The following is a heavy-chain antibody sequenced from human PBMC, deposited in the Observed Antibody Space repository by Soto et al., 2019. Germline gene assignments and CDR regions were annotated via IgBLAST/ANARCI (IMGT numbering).Heavy chain of an antibody. CDR3: ARDGGRGYDAFDI. V-gene: IGHV3-23*01. J-gene: IGHJ3*02. CDR2: ISGSGGST. Sequence: EVQLLESGGGLVQPGGSLRLSCAASGFTFSSYAMSWVRQAPGKGLEWISAISGSGGSTYYADSVKGRFTISRDNYKNTLYLQMSSLRGEETAVYYCARDGGRGYDAFDIWGQGTMVTVSS. CDR1: GFTFSSYA. D-gene: IGHD3-16*01.